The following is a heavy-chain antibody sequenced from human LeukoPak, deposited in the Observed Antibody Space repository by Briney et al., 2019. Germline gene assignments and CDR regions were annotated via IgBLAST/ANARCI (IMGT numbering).Heavy chain of an antibody. CDR3: ARETSQKGAHYMDV. D-gene: IGHD3-16*01. CDR2: IYYSGST. V-gene: IGHV4-59*01. J-gene: IGHJ6*03. Sequence: SETLSLTCTVSGGSISSYYWSWIRQPPGKGLEWIGYIYYSGSTNYNPSLKSRVTISVDTSKNQFSLKLSSVTAADTAVYYCARETSQKGAHYMDVWGEGTTVTIPS. CDR1: GGSISSYY.